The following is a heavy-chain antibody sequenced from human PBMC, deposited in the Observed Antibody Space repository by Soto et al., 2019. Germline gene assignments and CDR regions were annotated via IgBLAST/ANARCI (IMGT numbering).Heavy chain of an antibody. CDR2: ISGSGGST. CDR3: AKGGGYDFWSGVSYYYYGMDV. Sequence: GGSLRLSCAASGFTFSSYAMSWVRQAPGKGLEWVSAISGSGGSTYYADSVKGRFTISRDNSKNTLYLQMNSLRAEDTAIYYCAKGGGYDFWSGVSYYYYGMDVWGQGTTVTVSS. J-gene: IGHJ6*02. CDR1: GFTFSSYA. D-gene: IGHD3-3*01. V-gene: IGHV3-23*01.